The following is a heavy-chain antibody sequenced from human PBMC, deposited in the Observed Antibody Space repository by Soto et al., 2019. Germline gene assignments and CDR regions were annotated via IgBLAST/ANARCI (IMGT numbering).Heavy chain of an antibody. Sequence: PGGSLRLSCAASRFTFSSYAMHWVRQAPGKGLEWVAVISYDGSNKYYADSVRGRFTISRDNSKNTLYLQMNSLRAEDTAVYYCAREPYSSSSKWEFNPGDYWGQGTLVTRLL. CDR2: ISYDGSNK. CDR1: RFTFSSYA. D-gene: IGHD6-6*01. J-gene: IGHJ4*02. CDR3: AREPYSSSSKWEFNPGDY. V-gene: IGHV3-30-3*01.